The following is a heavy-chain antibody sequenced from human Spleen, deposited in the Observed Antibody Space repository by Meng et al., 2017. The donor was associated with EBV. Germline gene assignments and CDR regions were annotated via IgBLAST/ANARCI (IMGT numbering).Heavy chain of an antibody. CDR3: AVRDAFGWAGGS. V-gene: IGHV3-21*06. J-gene: IGHJ5*02. CDR1: GFTFTSYI. Sequence: PVEAWGGMGKAGGSLSISCGTSGFTFTSYIFNWVRQAPGKGLEWVSSISVSGSHIHYADSVKGRFIISRDNARSSLHLQMNSLTFEDTAVYYCAVRDAFGWAGGSWGQGTLVTVSS. CDR2: ISVSGSHI. D-gene: IGHD6-19*01.